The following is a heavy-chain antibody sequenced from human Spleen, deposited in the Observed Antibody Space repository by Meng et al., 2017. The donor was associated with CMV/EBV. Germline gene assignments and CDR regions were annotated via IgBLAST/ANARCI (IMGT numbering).Heavy chain of an antibody. CDR2: IYYSGST. D-gene: IGHD2-21*01. V-gene: IGHV4-30-4*08. CDR3: ARDGKSPYCGGDCYSAGQFDP. CDR1: GDYY. J-gene: IGHJ5*02. Sequence: GDYYWSWLRQPPGKGLEWIVYIYYSGSTYYNPSLKSRVTISVDTSKNQFSLKLSSVTAADTAVYYCARDGKSPYCGGDCYSAGQFDPWGQGTLVTVSS.